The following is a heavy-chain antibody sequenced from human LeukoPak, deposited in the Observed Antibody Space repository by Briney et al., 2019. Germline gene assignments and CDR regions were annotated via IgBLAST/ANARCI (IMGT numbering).Heavy chain of an antibody. CDR3: ARSRTGSGFIFDY. Sequence: ASVTVSCKASGYTFTGYYMHWVRQAPGQGLEWMGWINPNSGGTSYAQKFQGRVTMTRDTSISTAYMELSRLRSVDTAVYYCARSRTGSGFIFDYWGQGTLVTVSS. J-gene: IGHJ4*02. D-gene: IGHD3-10*01. CDR2: INPNSGGT. V-gene: IGHV1-2*02. CDR1: GYTFTGYY.